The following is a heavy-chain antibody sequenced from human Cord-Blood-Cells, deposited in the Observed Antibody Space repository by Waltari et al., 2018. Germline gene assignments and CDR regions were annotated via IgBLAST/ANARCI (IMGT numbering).Heavy chain of an antibody. V-gene: IGHV3-30*04. J-gene: IGHJ4*02. CDR1: GFPFRSYA. Sequence: QVQLVESGGGVVRPGRSRRVSCAAFGFPFRSYARHWVRPVPGKGLEWVAVISYDGSNKHYADSVKGRFTISRDNSKNTLYLQMNSLRAEDTAVYYCARAGYDSSGYYFDYWGQGTLVTVSS. CDR2: ISYDGSNK. D-gene: IGHD3-22*01. CDR3: ARAGYDSSGYYFDY.